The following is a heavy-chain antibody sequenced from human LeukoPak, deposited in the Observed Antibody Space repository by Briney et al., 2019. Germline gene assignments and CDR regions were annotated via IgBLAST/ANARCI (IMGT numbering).Heavy chain of an antibody. CDR3: TRDHLAADGSDAFDI. CDR2: ISAYNGNT. D-gene: IGHD5-24*01. Sequence: ASVKVSCKASGYTFTSYGISWVQQAPGQGLEWMGWISAYNGNTNYAQKLQGRVTMTTDTSTTTAYMDLRSLRSDDTAVYYCTRDHLAADGSDAFDIWGQGTMVTVSS. J-gene: IGHJ3*02. CDR1: GYTFTSYG. V-gene: IGHV1-18*01.